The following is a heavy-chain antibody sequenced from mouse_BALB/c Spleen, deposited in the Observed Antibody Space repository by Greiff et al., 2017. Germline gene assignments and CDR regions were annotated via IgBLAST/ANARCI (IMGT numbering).Heavy chain of an antibody. CDR3: ARGGNWYRFAY. V-gene: IGHV5-4*02. D-gene: IGHD1-3*01. J-gene: IGHJ3*01. CDR1: GFTFSDYY. Sequence: EVKVVESGGGLVKPGGSLKLSCAASGFTFSDYYMYWVRQTPEKRLEWVATISDGGSYTYYPDSVKGRFTISRDNAKNNLYLQMSSLKSEDTAMYYCARGGNWYRFAYWGQGTLVTVSA. CDR2: ISDGGSYT.